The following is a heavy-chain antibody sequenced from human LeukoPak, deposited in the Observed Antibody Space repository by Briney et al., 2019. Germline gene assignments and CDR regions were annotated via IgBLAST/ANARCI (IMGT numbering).Heavy chain of an antibody. V-gene: IGHV3-74*01. CDR2: ISSDGSST. CDR3: VRDWFGDFH. D-gene: IGHD3-10*01. J-gene: IGHJ4*02. Sequence: PGGSLRLSCAASGFTFSSSWVHRVRQAPGKGLVWVSRISSDGSSTIYADSVKGRFTISRDNAKSTLYLQMSSLRAEDTAVYYCVRDWFGDFHWGQGTLVTVSS. CDR1: GFTFSSSW.